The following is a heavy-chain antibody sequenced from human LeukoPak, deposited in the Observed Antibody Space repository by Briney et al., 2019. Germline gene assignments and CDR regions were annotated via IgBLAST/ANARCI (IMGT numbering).Heavy chain of an antibody. Sequence: GESLKISCKGSGYSFTTYWIAWVRQMPGKGLEWMGIIDPGDSDTRYSPSFQGQVTISADKSISTAYLRWSSLKASDTAIYYCARIRNSHVNYDFWSGYLYWGQGTLVTVSS. CDR1: GYSFTTYW. D-gene: IGHD3-3*01. CDR2: IDPGDSDT. V-gene: IGHV5-51*01. J-gene: IGHJ4*02. CDR3: ARIRNSHVNYDFWSGYLY.